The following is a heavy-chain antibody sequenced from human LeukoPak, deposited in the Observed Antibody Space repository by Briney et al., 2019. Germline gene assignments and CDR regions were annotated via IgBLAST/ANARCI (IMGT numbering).Heavy chain of an antibody. CDR3: AKGSYYDSSGTHYFDY. J-gene: IGHJ4*02. D-gene: IGHD3-22*01. V-gene: IGHV3-23*01. CDR2: ISGSGDNT. CDR1: GFTFSSYA. Sequence: GGSLRLSCAASGFTFSSYAMSWVRQAPGKGLEWVSAISGSGDNTYYADSVKGRFTISRDNSKNTLYPQMNSLRAEDTALYYCAKGSYYDSSGTHYFDYWGQGTLVTVSS.